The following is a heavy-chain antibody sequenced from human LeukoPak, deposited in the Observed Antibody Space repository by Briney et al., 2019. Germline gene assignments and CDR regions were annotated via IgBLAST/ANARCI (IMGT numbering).Heavy chain of an antibody. J-gene: IGHJ4*02. Sequence: GRSLRLSCAASGFTFSSYGMHWVRQAPGKGLEWVAVISYDGSNKYYADSVKGRSTISRDNPKNTLYLQMNSLRAEDTAVYYCAKDQPDYWGQGTLVTVSS. V-gene: IGHV3-30*18. CDR3: AKDQPDY. CDR2: ISYDGSNK. D-gene: IGHD2-2*01. CDR1: GFTFSSYG.